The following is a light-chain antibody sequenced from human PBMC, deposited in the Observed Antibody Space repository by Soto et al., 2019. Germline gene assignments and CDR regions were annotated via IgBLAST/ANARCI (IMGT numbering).Light chain of an antibody. J-gene: IGKJ1*01. CDR2: GAS. CDR1: QSVSSSY. V-gene: IGKV3-20*01. CDR3: QQYGSSAWT. Sequence: EIVLTQSPGTLSLSPGERATLSCRASQSVSSSYLAWYQQKPGQAPRLLIYGASSRATGIPDRFSGSGSGTDFTLTISRLETEAFAVYYCQQYGSSAWTFGQGTKVEIK.